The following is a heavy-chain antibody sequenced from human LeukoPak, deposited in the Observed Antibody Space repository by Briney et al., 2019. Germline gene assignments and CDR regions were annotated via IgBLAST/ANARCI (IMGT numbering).Heavy chain of an antibody. Sequence: GGSLRLSCAASGFNFSSHWMSWVRQAPGKGLEWVANIKQDGSEKYYVASVKGRFTISRANAKNSLYLKMNSVGDEDADEYYCARALRDAFDIWGQGTMVTVSS. CDR3: ARALRDAFDI. V-gene: IGHV3-7*01. CDR2: IKQDGSEK. CDR1: GFNFSSHW. J-gene: IGHJ3*02.